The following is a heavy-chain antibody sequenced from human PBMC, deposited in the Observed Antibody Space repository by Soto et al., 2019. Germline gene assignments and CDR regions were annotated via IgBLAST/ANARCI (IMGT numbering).Heavy chain of an antibody. CDR2: IWYDGSNK. Sequence: GGSLRLSCAASGFTFSSYGMHWVRQAPGKGLEWVAVIWYDGSNKYYADSVKGRFTISRDNSKNTLYLQMNSLRAEDTAVYYCARGYCSSTSCNYYGMDAWGQGTTVTVSS. D-gene: IGHD2-2*01. J-gene: IGHJ6*02. CDR1: GFTFSSYG. V-gene: IGHV3-33*01. CDR3: ARGYCSSTSCNYYGMDA.